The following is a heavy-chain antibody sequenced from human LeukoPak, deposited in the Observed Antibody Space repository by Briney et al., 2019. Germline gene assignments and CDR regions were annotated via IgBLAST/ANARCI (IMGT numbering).Heavy chain of an antibody. J-gene: IGHJ4*02. CDR3: ARGEGGLHYDILTGYSYFDY. Sequence: ASVKVSCKASGYIFTDYYMHWVRQAPGQGLEWMGGIIPIFGTANYAQKFQGRVTITADESTSTAYMELSSLRSEDTAVYYCARGEGGLHYDILTGYSYFDYWGQGTLVTVSS. D-gene: IGHD3-9*01. V-gene: IGHV1-69*13. CDR2: IIPIFGTA. CDR1: GYIFTDYY.